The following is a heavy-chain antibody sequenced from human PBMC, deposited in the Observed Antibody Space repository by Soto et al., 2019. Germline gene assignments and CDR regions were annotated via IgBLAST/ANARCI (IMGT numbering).Heavy chain of an antibody. CDR3: ARDYGFVGYGMDV. J-gene: IGHJ6*02. D-gene: IGHD3-3*01. Sequence: TSETLSLTCTVSGGSISSGGYYWSWIRQHPGKGLEWIGYIYYSGSTYYNPSLKSRVTISVDTSKNQFSLKLSSVTAADTAVYYCARDYGFVGYGMDVWGQGTTVTVSS. CDR2: IYYSGST. V-gene: IGHV4-31*03. CDR1: GGSISSGGYY.